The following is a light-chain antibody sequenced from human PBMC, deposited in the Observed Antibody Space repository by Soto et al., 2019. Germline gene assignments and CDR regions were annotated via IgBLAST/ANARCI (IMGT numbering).Light chain of an antibody. CDR1: SFNIGSNY. V-gene: IGLV1-51*01. CDR3: GTWDNSLSGENV. J-gene: IGLJ1*01. Sequence: VLTQPRSVSAAPGQKVTISCSGSSFNIGSNYVSWYQQVPGTAPKLLIYDNNKRPSGIPDRFSGSKSGTSATLAITGLQTADEADYYCGTWDNSLSGENVFGTGTKVTVL. CDR2: DNN.